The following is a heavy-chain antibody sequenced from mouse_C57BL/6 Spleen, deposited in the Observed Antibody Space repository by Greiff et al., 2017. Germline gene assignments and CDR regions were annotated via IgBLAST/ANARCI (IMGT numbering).Heavy chain of an antibody. CDR2: IDPSDSYT. D-gene: IGHD1-1*01. J-gene: IGHJ2*01. V-gene: IGHV1-50*01. CDR3: AYYGSSYRGDY. CDR1: GYTFTSYW. Sequence: QVHVKQPGAELVKPGASVKLSCKASGYTFTSYWMQWVKQRPGQGLEWIGEIDPSDSYTNYNQKFKGKSTLTVDTSSSTAYMQLSSLTTEDSAVYYCAYYGSSYRGDYWGQGTTLTVSS.